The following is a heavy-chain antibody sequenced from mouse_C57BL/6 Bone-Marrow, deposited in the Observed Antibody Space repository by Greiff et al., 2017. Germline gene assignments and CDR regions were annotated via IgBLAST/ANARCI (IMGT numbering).Heavy chain of an antibody. V-gene: IGHV14-3*01. D-gene: IGHD1-1*01. CDR1: GFNIKNTY. CDR2: IDPANGNT. Sequence: VQLQQSVAELVRPGASVKLSCTASGFNIKNTYMHWVKQRPEQGLEWIGRIDPANGNTKYAPKFQGKATKTADTSSNTAYRQLSSLTSEDTAIYYCARSLYYYGSSHDYWGQGTTLTVSS. J-gene: IGHJ2*01. CDR3: ARSLYYYGSSHDY.